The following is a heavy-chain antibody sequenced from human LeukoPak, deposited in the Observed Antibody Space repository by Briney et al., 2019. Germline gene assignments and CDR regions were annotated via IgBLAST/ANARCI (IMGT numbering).Heavy chain of an antibody. CDR2: IYSGGST. CDR1: GFTFSDYY. V-gene: IGHV3-66*01. J-gene: IGHJ4*02. D-gene: IGHD6-13*01. Sequence: GGSLRLSCAASGFTFSDYYMSWIRQAPGKGLEWVSVIYSGGSTYYADSVKGRFTISRDNSKNTLYLQMNSLRAEDTAVYYCTGSSSWTGDYFDYWGQGTLVTVSS. CDR3: TGSSSWTGDYFDY.